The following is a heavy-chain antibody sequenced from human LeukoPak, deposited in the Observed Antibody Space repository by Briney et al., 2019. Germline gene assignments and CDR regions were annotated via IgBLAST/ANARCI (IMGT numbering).Heavy chain of an antibody. Sequence: GGSLRLSCAASGFTFSDYGMHWVRQAPGKGLEWVAVISYDGSNKYYADSAKGRFTLSRDNSKNTLYLQMNRLRTEDTAVYYCAKVKTCSFYYFDNWGQGTLVTVSS. CDR2: ISYDGSNK. V-gene: IGHV3-30*18. D-gene: IGHD2/OR15-2a*01. CDR3: AKVKTCSFYYFDN. J-gene: IGHJ4*02. CDR1: GFTFSDYG.